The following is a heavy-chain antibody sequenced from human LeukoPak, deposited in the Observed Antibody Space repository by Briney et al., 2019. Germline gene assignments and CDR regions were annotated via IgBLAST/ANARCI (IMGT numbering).Heavy chain of an antibody. CDR1: GFIFSNFW. CDR3: ARVRTTYYYDTTGYSFDH. D-gene: IGHD3-22*01. CDR2: ISIDVSPT. J-gene: IGHJ4*02. V-gene: IGHV3-74*01. Sequence: SLRPSCAVFGFIFSNFWIHWDRQAHGGVRVWVSCISIDVSPTNYAGSVQGRVTISRDNAKNTVSLQMNGLRVEDTAVYYCARVRTTYYYDTTGYSFDHWGQGTLVTVSS.